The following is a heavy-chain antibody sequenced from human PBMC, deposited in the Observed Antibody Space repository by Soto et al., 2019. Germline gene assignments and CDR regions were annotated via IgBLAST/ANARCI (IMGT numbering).Heavy chain of an antibody. CDR2: FDPEDGET. CDR3: VTSSIVATTSPWMKGYYGMDV. Sequence: PVKAARKVAAYTPTEPSSDGGRQAPGKGHEWMGGFDPEDGETIYAQKFQGRVTMTEDTSTDTAYMELSSLRSEDTAVYYCVTSSIVATTSPWMKGYYGMDVWGQGTTVTVSS. CDR1: AYTPTEPS. J-gene: IGHJ6*02. D-gene: IGHD5-12*01. V-gene: IGHV1-24*01.